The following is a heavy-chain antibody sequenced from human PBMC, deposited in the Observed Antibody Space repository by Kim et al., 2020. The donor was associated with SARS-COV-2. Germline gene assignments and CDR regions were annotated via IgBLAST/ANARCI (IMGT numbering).Heavy chain of an antibody. D-gene: IGHD4-17*01. CDR3: TSTVAKIYYYYYMDV. V-gene: IGHV3-49*02. Sequence: ASVKGRFTISRDDSKSIAYLQMNSLKTDDTAVYYCTSTVAKIYYYYYMDVWGKGTTVTVSS. J-gene: IGHJ6*03.